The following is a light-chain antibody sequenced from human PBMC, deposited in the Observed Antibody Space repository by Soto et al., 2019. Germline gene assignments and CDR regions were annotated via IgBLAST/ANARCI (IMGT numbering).Light chain of an antibody. V-gene: IGKV1-13*02. Sequence: AIQLTQSPSSLSASVGDRVTITCRASQGISSALAWYQQKPGKAPKLLIYDASSLESGVPSRFSGSGSGTDFTLTISSLQPEDFATYYCQQFNSYPSFGPGTKVDIE. CDR3: QQFNSYPS. J-gene: IGKJ3*01. CDR1: QGISSA. CDR2: DAS.